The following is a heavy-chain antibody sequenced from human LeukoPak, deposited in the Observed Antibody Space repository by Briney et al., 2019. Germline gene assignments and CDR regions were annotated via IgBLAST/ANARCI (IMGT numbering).Heavy chain of an antibody. D-gene: IGHD3-10*01. CDR1: GYTFSSYG. Sequence: GWSLTLSCAASGYTFSSYGMDWDRLDPCKGLGLVAVISYDGSNKYYADSVKGRFTISRDNYKNTLYLQMNSMRAEDTAVYYCASPPHITMVRGYWGQGTLVTVSS. V-gene: IGHV3-30-3*01. J-gene: IGHJ4*02. CDR3: ASPPHITMVRGY. CDR2: ISYDGSNK.